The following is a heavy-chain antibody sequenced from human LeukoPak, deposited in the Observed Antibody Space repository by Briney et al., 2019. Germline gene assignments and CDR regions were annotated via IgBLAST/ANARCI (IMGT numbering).Heavy chain of an antibody. CDR1: GGSISSSGYY. CDR2: IYSSGNT. CDR3: ARQVSRGDLGY. Sequence: SETLSLTCTVSGGSISSSGYYWVWIRQPPGKGLEWIGSIYSSGNTYYNPSLKSRVTISVDTSRDQFSLKLSSVTAADTAVYYCARQVSRGDLGYWGQGTLVTVSS. J-gene: IGHJ4*02. V-gene: IGHV4-39*01. D-gene: IGHD3-16*01.